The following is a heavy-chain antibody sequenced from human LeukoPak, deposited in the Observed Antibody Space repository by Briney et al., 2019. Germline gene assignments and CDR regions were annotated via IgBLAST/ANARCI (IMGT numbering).Heavy chain of an antibody. CDR3: ARNLYCSGGSCYSGVLDY. D-gene: IGHD2-15*01. CDR2: FDPEDGET. Sequence: ASVKVSCKVSGYILTELSMHWVRQAPGKGLEWMGGFDPEDGETIYAQKFQGRVTMTEDTSTDTAYMELSSLRSEDTAVYYCARNLYCSGGSCYSGVLDYWGQGTLVTVSS. CDR1: GYILTELS. J-gene: IGHJ4*02. V-gene: IGHV1-24*01.